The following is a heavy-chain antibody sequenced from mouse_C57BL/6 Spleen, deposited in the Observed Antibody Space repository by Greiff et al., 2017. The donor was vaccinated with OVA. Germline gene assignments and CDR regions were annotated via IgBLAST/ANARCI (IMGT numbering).Heavy chain of an antibody. CDR2: ISSGSSTI. Sequence: DVHLVESGGGLVKPGGSLKLSCAASGFTFRDYGMHWVRQAPEKGLEWVAYISSGSSTIYYADTVKGRFTISRDNAKNTLFLQMTSLRSEDTAMYDSARRAYYYDSRDWYFDVWGTGTTVTVSS. D-gene: IGHD1-1*01. V-gene: IGHV5-17*01. CDR1: GFTFRDYG. J-gene: IGHJ1*03. CDR3: ARRAYYYDSRDWYFDV.